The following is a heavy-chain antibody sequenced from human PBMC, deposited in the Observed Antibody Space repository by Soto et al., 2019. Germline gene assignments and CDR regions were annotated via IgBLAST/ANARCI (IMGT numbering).Heavy chain of an antibody. CDR2: INAGNGNT. V-gene: IGHV1-3*01. Sequence: QVQLMQSGAEVKKPGASVKVSCKASGYTFFTYAMHWVRQAPGQRLEWMGWINAGNGNTKYSQKFQGRVTITRDTSASTAYMQLSSLRSEDTAVYYCARGPGGPDGPGDYWGQGTLVTVSS. J-gene: IGHJ4*02. D-gene: IGHD2-15*01. CDR1: GYTFFTYA. CDR3: ARGPGGPDGPGDY.